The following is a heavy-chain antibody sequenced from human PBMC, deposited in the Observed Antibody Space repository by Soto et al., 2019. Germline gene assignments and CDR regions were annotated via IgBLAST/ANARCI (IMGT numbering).Heavy chain of an antibody. D-gene: IGHD3-9*01. CDR1: GFTVSSNY. Sequence: EVQLVESGGGLVQPGGSLRLSCAASGFTVSSNYMSWVRQAPGKGLEWVSVIYSGGSTYYADSVKGRFTISRDNSKNTLYLQMNRLRAEDTAVYYCARGVIPDYDILTGYPNFAYWGQGTLVTVSS. CDR3: ARGVIPDYDILTGYPNFAY. CDR2: IYSGGST. J-gene: IGHJ4*02. V-gene: IGHV3-66*01.